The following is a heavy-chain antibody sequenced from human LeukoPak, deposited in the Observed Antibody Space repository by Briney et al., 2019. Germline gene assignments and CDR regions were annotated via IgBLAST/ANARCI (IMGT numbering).Heavy chain of an antibody. CDR2: IYSADSA. Sequence: GGSLRLSCAASGFTVSRNYMSWVRQAPGKGLEWVSVIYSADSAYYADSVRGRFTISRDNSKNTLYLQMNSLRADDTAVYYCARDGPDVLLWFGELDYWGQGTLVTVSS. D-gene: IGHD3-10*01. V-gene: IGHV3-53*01. CDR1: GFTVSRNY. J-gene: IGHJ4*02. CDR3: ARDGPDVLLWFGELDY.